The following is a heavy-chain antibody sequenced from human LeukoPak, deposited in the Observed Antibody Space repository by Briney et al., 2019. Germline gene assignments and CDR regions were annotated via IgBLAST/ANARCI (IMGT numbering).Heavy chain of an antibody. J-gene: IGHJ4*02. V-gene: IGHV3-7*05. Sequence: GGSLRLSCAASGFTFSSYWMSWVRQAPGKGLEWVANIRQDGSEKYYVDSVKGRFTISRDNAKNSLYLQMNSLRAEDTAVYYCARVLSGAGYSTSFDYWGQGTLVTVSS. CDR3: ARVLSGAGYSTSFDY. CDR2: IRQDGSEK. D-gene: IGHD3-9*01. CDR1: GFTFSSYW.